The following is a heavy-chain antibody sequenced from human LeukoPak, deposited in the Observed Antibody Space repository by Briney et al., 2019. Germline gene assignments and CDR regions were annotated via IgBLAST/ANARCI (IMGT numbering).Heavy chain of an antibody. CDR2: ISSSGSTI. CDR1: GFTVSSNY. J-gene: IGHJ4*02. V-gene: IGHV3-11*01. Sequence: GGSLRLSCAASGFTVSSNYMSWVRQAPGKGLEWVSYISSSGSTIYYADSVKGRFTISRDNAKNSLYLQMNSLRAEDTAVYYCAREIAAAGIDYWGQGTLVAVSS. D-gene: IGHD6-13*01. CDR3: AREIAAAGIDY.